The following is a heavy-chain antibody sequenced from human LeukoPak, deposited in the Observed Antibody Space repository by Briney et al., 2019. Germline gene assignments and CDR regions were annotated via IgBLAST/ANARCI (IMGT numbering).Heavy chain of an antibody. D-gene: IGHD4-11*01. Sequence: SETLSLTCTVSGGSISSHYWSWIRQPPGKGLEWIGYIYYSGSTNYNPSLKSRVTISIDTSRTQFSLKLSSVTAADTAVYYCARDSNPQGYYYYMDVWGKGTTVTVSS. J-gene: IGHJ6*03. CDR1: GGSISSHY. V-gene: IGHV4-59*11. CDR2: IYYSGST. CDR3: ARDSNPQGYYYYMDV.